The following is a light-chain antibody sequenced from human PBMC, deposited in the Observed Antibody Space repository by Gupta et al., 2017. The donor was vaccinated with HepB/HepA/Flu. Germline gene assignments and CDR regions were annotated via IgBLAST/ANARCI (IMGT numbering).Light chain of an antibody. CDR3: QSPDTTGNNRV. J-gene: IGLJ3*02. V-gene: IGLV3-19*01. CDR1: SVGSYS. CDR2: GKN. Sequence: SSALTQDPAVSVALGQTVRITCQGDSVGSYSATWYQQKPGQAPVLVIYGKNKRPSGIPARFSGSTSGATASFTTTGAQAEDEADYYCQSPDTTGNNRVFVGGTKVTVL.